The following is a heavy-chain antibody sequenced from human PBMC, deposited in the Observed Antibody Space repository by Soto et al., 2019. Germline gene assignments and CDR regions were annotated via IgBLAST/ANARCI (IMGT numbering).Heavy chain of an antibody. CDR1: GFTFSSYA. V-gene: IGHV3-30-3*01. CDR3: ARGPGRYYDSSGYYYGNY. Sequence: GGSLRLSCAATGFTFSSYAMHWVRQAPGKGLEWVAVISYDGSNKYYADSVKGRFTISRDNSKNTLYLQMNSLRAEDTAVYYCARGPGRYYDSSGYYYGNYWGQGTLATVSS. D-gene: IGHD3-22*01. CDR2: ISYDGSNK. J-gene: IGHJ4*02.